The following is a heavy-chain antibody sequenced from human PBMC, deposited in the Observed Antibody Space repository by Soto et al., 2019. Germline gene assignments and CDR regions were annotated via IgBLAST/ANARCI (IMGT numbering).Heavy chain of an antibody. CDR2: IYYSGST. D-gene: IGHD2-2*01. CDR1: GGSVSSGSYY. J-gene: IGHJ6*02. CDR3: AREKREVPTPTDV. V-gene: IGHV4-61*01. Sequence: SETLSLTCTVSGGSVSSGSYYWSWIRQPPGKGLEWIGYIYYSGSTNYNPSLKSRVTISVDTSKNQFSLKLSSVTAAETAVYYCAREKREVPTPTDVWCQGTTVS.